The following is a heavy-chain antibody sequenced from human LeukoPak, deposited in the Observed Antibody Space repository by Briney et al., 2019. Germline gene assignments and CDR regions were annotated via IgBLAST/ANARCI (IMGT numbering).Heavy chain of an antibody. CDR2: INHSGIS. CDR1: GGSFSGYY. Sequence: ASETLSLTCAVYGGSFSGYYWTWIRQSPGKGLEWIGEINHSGISNYNPSLKSRATILVDASKNQFSLRLSSVTAADTAFYYCARTGVTAGFAYWGQGTLVTVSS. CDR3: ARTGVTAGFAY. J-gene: IGHJ4*02. D-gene: IGHD4-23*01. V-gene: IGHV4-34*01.